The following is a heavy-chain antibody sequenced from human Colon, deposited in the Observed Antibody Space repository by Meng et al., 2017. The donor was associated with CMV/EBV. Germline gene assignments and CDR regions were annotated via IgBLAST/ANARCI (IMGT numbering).Heavy chain of an antibody. J-gene: IGHJ4*02. CDR2: IYHSGST. Sequence: VSGGSISRSNWWSWVRQPPGKGLEWIGEIYHSGSTNYNPSLKSRVTISVDKSKNQFSLKLSSVTAADTAVYYCARYMTTVTTGYFDYWGQGTLVTVSS. CDR1: GGSISRSNW. CDR3: ARYMTTVTTGYFDY. V-gene: IGHV4-4*02. D-gene: IGHD4-17*01.